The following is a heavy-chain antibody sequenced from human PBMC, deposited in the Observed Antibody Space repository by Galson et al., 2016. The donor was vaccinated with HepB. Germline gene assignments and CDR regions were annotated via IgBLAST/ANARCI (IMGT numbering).Heavy chain of an antibody. J-gene: IGHJ1*01. CDR2: ISGTGSRI. V-gene: IGHV3-48*01. Sequence: SLRLSCAVSGFNFNDFSMNRIRQAPGKGLEWLSYISGTGSRILYADSVKGRFTISKDKAKLSLYLQMSSLRVEDTAVYYCARDLTPRGFSYSFWGQGTLVAVSS. CDR3: ARDLTPRGFSYSF. D-gene: IGHD3-10*01. CDR1: GFNFNDFS.